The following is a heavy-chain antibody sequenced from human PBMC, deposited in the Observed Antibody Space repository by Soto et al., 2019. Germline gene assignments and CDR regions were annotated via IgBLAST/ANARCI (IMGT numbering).Heavy chain of an antibody. Sequence: GGSLRLSCAASGFTFDDYAMHWVRQVPGKGLEWVSGINWNSGSIGYADSVKGRFAIPRDNAKNSLHLQMNSLRAEDTAFYYCVKDESINWYSGHFRHWGQGTLVTVSS. V-gene: IGHV3-9*01. D-gene: IGHD6-13*01. CDR1: GFTFDDYA. CDR2: INWNSGSI. J-gene: IGHJ1*01. CDR3: VKDESINWYSGHFRH.